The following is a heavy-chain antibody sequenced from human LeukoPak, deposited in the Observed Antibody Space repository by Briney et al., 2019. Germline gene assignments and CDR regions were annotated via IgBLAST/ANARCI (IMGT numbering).Heavy chain of an antibody. CDR3: ARDVRSYY. CDR1: GFTFSSYE. V-gene: IGHV3-48*03. Sequence: GGSLRLSCTASGFTFSSYEMNWVRQAPGKGLEWVSYITSSGTTIYYADSVKGRFTISRDNAKNSLYLQMNSLRAEDTAVYYCARDVRSYYWGQGTLVTVSS. D-gene: IGHD3-10*02. J-gene: IGHJ4*02. CDR2: ITSSGTTI.